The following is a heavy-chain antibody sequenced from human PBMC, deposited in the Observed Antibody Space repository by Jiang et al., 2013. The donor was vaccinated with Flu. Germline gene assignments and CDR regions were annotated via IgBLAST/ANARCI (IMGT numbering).Heavy chain of an antibody. Sequence: ALLKPSETLSLTCAVYGGSFSGYYWSWIRQPPGKGLEWIGEINHSGSTNYNPSLKSRVTISVDTSKNQFSLKLSSVTAADTAVYYCARDRTYYYDSWGQGNPGHRLL. CDR1: GGSFSGYY. J-gene: IGHJ4*02. CDR2: INHSGST. D-gene: IGHD3-22*01. CDR3: ARDRTYYYDS. V-gene: IGHV4-34*01.